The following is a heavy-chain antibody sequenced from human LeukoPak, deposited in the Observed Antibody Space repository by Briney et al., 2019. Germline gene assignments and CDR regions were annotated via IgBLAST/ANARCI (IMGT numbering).Heavy chain of an antibody. Sequence: SETLSLTCTVSGGSISSYYWSWIRQPAGKGLEWIGRIYTSGSTNYNPSLKSRVTMSVDTSKNQFSLKLSSVTAADTAVYYCARSSGSGSYYFDSWYYYYYMDVWGKGTTVTVSS. CDR2: IYTSGST. CDR3: ARSSGSGSYYFDSWYYYYYMDV. D-gene: IGHD3-10*01. J-gene: IGHJ6*03. CDR1: GGSISSYY. V-gene: IGHV4-4*07.